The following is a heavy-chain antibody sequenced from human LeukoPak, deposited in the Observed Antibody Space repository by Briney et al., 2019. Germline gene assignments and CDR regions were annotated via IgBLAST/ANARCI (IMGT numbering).Heavy chain of an antibody. V-gene: IGHV3-7*01. J-gene: IGHJ4*02. CDR2: IKFDGSDL. CDR3: AKDYRAREKMATTNFLRYLDY. Sequence: PGGSLRLSCGTSGFTFSRYWMTWVRQAPGKGLEWVANIKFDGSDLTYVDSVKGRFTISRDNAKNSLYLQMNSLRVEDTAVYYCAKDYRAREKMATTNFLRYLDYWGQGTLVTVSS. CDR1: GFTFSRYW. D-gene: IGHD5-24*01.